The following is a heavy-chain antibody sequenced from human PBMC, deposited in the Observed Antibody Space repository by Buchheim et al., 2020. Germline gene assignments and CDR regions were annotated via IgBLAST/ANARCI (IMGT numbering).Heavy chain of an antibody. J-gene: IGHJ4*02. D-gene: IGHD6-19*01. V-gene: IGHV3-30*04. CDR1: GFTFSSYA. Sequence: QVQLVESGGGVVQPGRSLRLSCAASGFTFSSYAMHWVRQAPGKGLEWVAVISYDGSNKYYADSVKGRFTIFRDNSKNTLYLQMNSLRAEDTAVYYCARRGSGWFLDYWGQGTL. CDR3: ARRGSGWFLDY. CDR2: ISYDGSNK.